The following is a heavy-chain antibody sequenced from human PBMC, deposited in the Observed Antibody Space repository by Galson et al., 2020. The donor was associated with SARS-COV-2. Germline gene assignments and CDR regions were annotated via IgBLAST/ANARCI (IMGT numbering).Heavy chain of an antibody. CDR2: ISYDGSNK. J-gene: IGHJ4*02. Sequence: GGSLRLSCAASGFTFSSYAMHWVRQAPGKGLEWVAVISYDGSNKYYADSVKGRFTISRDNSKNTLYLQMNSLRAEDTAVYYCARGGSGSYYTPFDYWGQGTLVTVSS. V-gene: IGHV3-30*04. D-gene: IGHD3-10*01. CDR3: ARGGSGSYYTPFDY. CDR1: GFTFSSYA.